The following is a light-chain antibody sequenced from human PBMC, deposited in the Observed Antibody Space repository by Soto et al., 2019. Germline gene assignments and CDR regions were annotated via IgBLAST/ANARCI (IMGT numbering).Light chain of an antibody. CDR3: QQYPGYT. V-gene: IGKV3-15*01. CDR1: QSVSSN. Sequence: EIVMTQSPATLSVSPGERATLSCRASQSVSSNLAWYQQKPGQAPRLLIYGASTRATGIPARSSGSGSGTEFTLTISSLQSEDFAVYYCQQYPGYTFGQGTKLEIK. CDR2: GAS. J-gene: IGKJ2*01.